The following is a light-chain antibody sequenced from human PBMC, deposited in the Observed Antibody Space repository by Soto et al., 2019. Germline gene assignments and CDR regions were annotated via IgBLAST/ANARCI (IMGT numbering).Light chain of an antibody. V-gene: IGKV3-20*01. J-gene: IGKJ4*01. CDR3: HQYGSSPPT. Sequence: EIVLTQSPGTLSLSPGERATLSCRAGQSVYKNFLAWYQQKPGQAPRLLINGASNRATGIPDRFSGSGSGTDFSLTIDRLEPEDFAVYFCHQYGSSPPTFGGGTKVAI. CDR1: QSVYKNF. CDR2: GAS.